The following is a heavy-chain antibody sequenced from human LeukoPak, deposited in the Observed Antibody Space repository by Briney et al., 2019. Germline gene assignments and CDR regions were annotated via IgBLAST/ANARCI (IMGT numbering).Heavy chain of an antibody. V-gene: IGHV3-7*01. CDR2: IKQDGSEK. CDR3: ARGRNGDYEYYYYGMDV. D-gene: IGHD4-17*01. J-gene: IGHJ6*02. Sequence: GGSLRLSCAASGFTFSSYWMSWVRQAPGKGLEWVANIKQDGSEKYYVDSVKGRFTISRDNAKNSLYLQMNSLRAEDTAVYYCARGRNGDYEYYYYGMDVWGQGTTVTVSS. CDR1: GFTFSSYW.